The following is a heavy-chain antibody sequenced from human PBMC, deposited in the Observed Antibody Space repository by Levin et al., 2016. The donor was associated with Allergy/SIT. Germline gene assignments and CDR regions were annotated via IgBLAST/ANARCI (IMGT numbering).Heavy chain of an antibody. J-gene: IGHJ4*02. V-gene: IGHV1-18*01. CDR2: ISAYNGNT. D-gene: IGHD6-19*01. CDR3: ARGSSDVFLDY. Sequence: WVRQAPGQGLEWMGWISAYNGNTNYAQKLQGRVTMTTDTSTSTAYMELRSLRSDDTAVYYCARGSSDVFLDYWGQGTLVTVSS.